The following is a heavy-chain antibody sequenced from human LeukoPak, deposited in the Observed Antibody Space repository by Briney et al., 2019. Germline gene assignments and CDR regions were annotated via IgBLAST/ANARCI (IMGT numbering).Heavy chain of an antibody. Sequence: GGSQGLSCVASGFSFRDYAIHWVRQAPGKGLEYVSVINRDGRITYYADSVKGRFTMSRDNSKNTVYLQMGSLRSEDMAVYYCTRDGGSFCDFDYWGQGALVTVSS. D-gene: IGHD1-26*01. CDR2: INRDGRIT. V-gene: IGHV3-64*02. CDR3: TRDGGSFCDFDY. J-gene: IGHJ4*02. CDR1: GFSFRDYA.